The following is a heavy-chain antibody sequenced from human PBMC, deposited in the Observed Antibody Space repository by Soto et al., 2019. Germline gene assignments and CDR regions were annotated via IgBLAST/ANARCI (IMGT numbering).Heavy chain of an antibody. Sequence: LSLNCTVSGGSISSYYWSWIRQPPGKGLEWIGYIYYSGSTNYNPSLKSRVTISVDTSKNQFSLKLSAVTAADPAVYCWARVIAGARGLFDSWGQGTRVTVSS. V-gene: IGHV4-59*01. CDR1: GGSISSYY. D-gene: IGHD1-26*01. CDR2: IYYSGST. CDR3: ARVIAGARGLFDS. J-gene: IGHJ4*02.